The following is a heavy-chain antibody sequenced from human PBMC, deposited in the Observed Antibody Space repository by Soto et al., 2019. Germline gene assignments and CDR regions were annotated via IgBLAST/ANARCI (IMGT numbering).Heavy chain of an antibody. Sequence: ASVNVSCKASGYRFTAYYIYWVRQAPGQGLEWMGWIKPSSGGTKYAQKFQGRVTMTRDTSISTAYMELSRLRSDDTAVYYCARADYDVLTGYYTSSYYFDYWGQGTLVTVSS. CDR2: IKPSSGGT. CDR1: GYRFTAYY. V-gene: IGHV1-2*02. CDR3: ARADYDVLTGYYTSSYYFDY. D-gene: IGHD3-9*01. J-gene: IGHJ4*02.